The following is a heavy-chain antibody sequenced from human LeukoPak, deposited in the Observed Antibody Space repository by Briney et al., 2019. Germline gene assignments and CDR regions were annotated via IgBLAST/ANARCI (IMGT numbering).Heavy chain of an antibody. V-gene: IGHV1-18*04. CDR3: VRGDCSGVSCYLPEYFRH. D-gene: IGHD2-15*01. Sequence: ASVTVSCKASGYTFTGYYIHWVRQAPGHGLEWMGWISAYNGYKDYAQKLQGRVTMTTDTSTHTAYMELRSLRSDDTAVYYCVRGDCSGVSCYLPEYFRHWGQGTLVTVSS. CDR1: GYTFTGYY. CDR2: ISAYNGYK. J-gene: IGHJ1*01.